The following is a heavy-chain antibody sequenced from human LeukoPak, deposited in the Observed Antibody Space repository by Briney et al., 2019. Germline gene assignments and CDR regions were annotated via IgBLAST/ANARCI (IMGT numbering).Heavy chain of an antibody. CDR1: GFTFSNYA. Sequence: PEGSLRLSCATSGFTFSNYAMSWVRQVPGKGLEWVSTISGSGHTSYYADSVQGRFTISRDNSKNTYFLQMKSLRAEDTAVYYCAPGDWYFDYWGQGTLVTVSS. CDR2: ISGSGHTS. D-gene: IGHD3-10*01. CDR3: APGDWYFDY. V-gene: IGHV3-23*01. J-gene: IGHJ4*02.